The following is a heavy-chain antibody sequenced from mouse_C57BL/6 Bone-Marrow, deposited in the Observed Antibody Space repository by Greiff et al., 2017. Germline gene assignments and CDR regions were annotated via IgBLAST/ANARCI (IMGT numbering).Heavy chain of an antibody. Sequence: VQLQQSGAELVKPGASVKISCKASGYAFSSYWMNWVKQRPGQGLEWMGQIYPGDGDTNYNRKFKGKATLTADKSSSTAYVQHGSLTSEESEVYNCAKEDSKFYWGQGTTLTVSS. J-gene: IGHJ2*01. D-gene: IGHD2-5*01. CDR2: IYPGDGDT. CDR1: GYAFSSYW. CDR3: AKEDSKFY. V-gene: IGHV1-80*01.